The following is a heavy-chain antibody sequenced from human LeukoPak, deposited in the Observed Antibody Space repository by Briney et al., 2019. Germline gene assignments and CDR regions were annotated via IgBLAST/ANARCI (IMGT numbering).Heavy chain of an antibody. J-gene: IGHJ4*02. CDR1: GGSFSGYY. CDR2: INHSGST. Sequence: ASETLSLTCAVYGGSFSGYYWSWIRQPPGKGLEWIGEINHSGSTNYNPSLKSRVTISVDTSKNQFSLKLSSVTAADTAVYYCARGQVFSGSYPFDYWGQGTLVTVSS. V-gene: IGHV4-34*01. D-gene: IGHD1-26*01. CDR3: ARGQVFSGSYPFDY.